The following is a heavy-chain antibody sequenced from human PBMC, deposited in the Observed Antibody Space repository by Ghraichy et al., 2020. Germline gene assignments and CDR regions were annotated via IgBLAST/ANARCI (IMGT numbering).Heavy chain of an antibody. Sequence: SQTLSLTCTVSGASIINYYWSWIRQPPGKGLEWIGYVYSGGSTTYNPSLKSRVTISIDTSRNQFSLKLTPMTAADTAVYYCARENSYGFTYYYYIDVWGKGTTVTVSS. CDR3: ARENSYGFTYYYYIDV. CDR2: VYSGGST. D-gene: IGHD5-18*01. J-gene: IGHJ6*03. CDR1: GASIINYY. V-gene: IGHV4-59*01.